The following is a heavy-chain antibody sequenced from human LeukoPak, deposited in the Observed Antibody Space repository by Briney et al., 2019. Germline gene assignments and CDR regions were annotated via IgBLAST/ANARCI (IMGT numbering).Heavy chain of an antibody. D-gene: IGHD3/OR15-3a*01. CDR1: GGTFSSYA. V-gene: IGHV1-69*04. CDR2: IIPILGIA. Sequence: SVKVSCKASGGTFSSYAISWVRQAPGQGIEWMGRIIPILGIANYAQKFQGRVTITADKSTSTAYMELSSLRSEDSAVYYCASWTTTYLDYWGQRTLVTVSS. CDR3: ASWTTTYLDY. J-gene: IGHJ4*02.